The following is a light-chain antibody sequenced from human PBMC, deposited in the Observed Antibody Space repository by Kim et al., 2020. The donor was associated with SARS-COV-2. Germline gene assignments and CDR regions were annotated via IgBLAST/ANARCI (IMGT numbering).Light chain of an antibody. Sequence: GQRVTISCSGSSANIGSNDVNWYQQFPGTAPKLLVSVNNHRPSGVPDRFSASKSATSASLAISGLQSEDEADYYCATWDDRLNGVIFGGGTKVTVL. J-gene: IGLJ2*01. V-gene: IGLV1-44*01. CDR1: SANIGSND. CDR2: VNN. CDR3: ATWDDRLNGVI.